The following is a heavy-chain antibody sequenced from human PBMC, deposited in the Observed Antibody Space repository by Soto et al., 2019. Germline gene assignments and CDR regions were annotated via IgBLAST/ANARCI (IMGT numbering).Heavy chain of an antibody. CDR2: ISYDGSNK. Sequence: GGSLRLSCAASGFTFSSYGMHWVRQAPGKGLEWVAVISYDGSNKYYADSVKGRFTISRDNSKNTLYLQMNSLRAEDTAVYYCAKDHGEMATIYNFDYWGQGTLVTVSS. D-gene: IGHD5-12*01. J-gene: IGHJ4*02. V-gene: IGHV3-30*18. CDR3: AKDHGEMATIYNFDY. CDR1: GFTFSSYG.